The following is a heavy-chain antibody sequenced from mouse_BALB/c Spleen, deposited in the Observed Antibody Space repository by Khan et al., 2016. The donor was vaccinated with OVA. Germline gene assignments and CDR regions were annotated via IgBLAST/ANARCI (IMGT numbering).Heavy chain of an antibody. Sequence: QIQLVQSGPELKKPGETVKISCKASGYTFTNYGMNWVKQSPGKALKWMGWINTYTGEPTYADDFKGRFAFSLETSASTAYLQINNLKNEDTATXFCARPPYFSYTLDYWGQGTSVTVFS. J-gene: IGHJ4*01. CDR3: ARPPYFSYTLDY. D-gene: IGHD2-10*01. V-gene: IGHV9-3-1*01. CDR2: INTYTGEP. CDR1: GYTFTNYG.